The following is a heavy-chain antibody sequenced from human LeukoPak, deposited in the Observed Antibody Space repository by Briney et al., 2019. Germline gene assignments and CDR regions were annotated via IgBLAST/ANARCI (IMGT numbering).Heavy chain of an antibody. CDR3: ARTLFFDY. Sequence: SETLSLTCAVYGGPFSGYYWSWIRQPPGKGLEWIGEINHSGSTNYNPSLKSRVTISVDTSKNQFSLKLSSVTAADTAVYYCARTLFFDYWGQGTLVTVSS. CDR2: INHSGST. CDR1: GGPFSGYY. J-gene: IGHJ4*02. V-gene: IGHV4-34*01.